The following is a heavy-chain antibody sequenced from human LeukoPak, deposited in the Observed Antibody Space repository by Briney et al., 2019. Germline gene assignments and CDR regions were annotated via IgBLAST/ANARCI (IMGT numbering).Heavy chain of an antibody. Sequence: PSETLSLTCAVYGGSFSGYYWSWIRQPPGKGLEWIGEINHSGSTNYNPSLKSRVTISVDTSKNQFSLKLSSVTAADTAVYYCARTIRSYYPTKDAFDIWGQGTMVTVSS. CDR2: INHSGST. CDR1: GGSFSGYY. CDR3: ARTIRSYYPTKDAFDI. D-gene: IGHD3-10*01. V-gene: IGHV4-34*01. J-gene: IGHJ3*02.